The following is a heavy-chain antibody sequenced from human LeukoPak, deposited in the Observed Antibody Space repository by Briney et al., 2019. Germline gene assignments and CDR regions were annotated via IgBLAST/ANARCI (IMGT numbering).Heavy chain of an antibody. D-gene: IGHD4-17*01. CDR1: GYTFTGYY. CDR2: INPNSGGT. CDR3: ARGPQWRGRLREAFFDY. Sequence: ASVKVSCKASGYTFTGYYMHWVRQAPGQGLEWMGWINPNSGGTNYAQKFQGRVTMTRDTSISTAYMELSRLRSDDTAVYYCARGPQWRGRLREAFFDYWGQGALVTVSS. V-gene: IGHV1-2*02. J-gene: IGHJ4*02.